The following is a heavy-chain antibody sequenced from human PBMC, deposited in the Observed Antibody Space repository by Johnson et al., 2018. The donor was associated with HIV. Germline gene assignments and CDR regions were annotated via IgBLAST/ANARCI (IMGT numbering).Heavy chain of an antibody. CDR3: ARALEVGATNANEACEI. CDR2: ISYDGSNK. V-gene: IGHV3-30-3*01. J-gene: IGHJ3*02. CDR1: GFTFSSYA. D-gene: IGHD1-26*01. Sequence: QVQLVESGGGVVQPGRSLRLSCAASGFTFSSYAMHWVRQAPGKGLEWVAVISYDGSNKYYADSVKGRFTISRDNSKNTLYLQMNSLRAEDTAVYYCARALEVGATNANEACEIWGQGTMVTVDS.